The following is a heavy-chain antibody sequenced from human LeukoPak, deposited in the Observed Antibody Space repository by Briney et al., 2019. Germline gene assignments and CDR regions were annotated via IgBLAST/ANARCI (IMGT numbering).Heavy chain of an antibody. Sequence: SETLSLTCTVSGGSISSYYWSWIRQPPGKGLEWIGYIYYSGSTNYNPSLKSRVTISVDTSKNQFSLKLSSVSAADTAVYYCARESWGYGMDVWGQGTTVTVSS. CDR1: GGSISSYY. D-gene: IGHD3-16*01. CDR2: IYYSGST. J-gene: IGHJ6*02. V-gene: IGHV4-59*01. CDR3: ARESWGYGMDV.